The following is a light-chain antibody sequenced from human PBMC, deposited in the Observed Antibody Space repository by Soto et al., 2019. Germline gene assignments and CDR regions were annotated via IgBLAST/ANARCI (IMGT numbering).Light chain of an antibody. V-gene: IGLV1-40*01. CDR1: GSDLGAGYD. CDR2: GNN. CDR3: QSSRRESHV. Sequence: QSVLTQPPSVSGAPGQRVTISCTGSGSDLGAGYDVHWYQQLPGRAPKLLIYGNNQRPSGVPDRFSGSKSGSSASLDIIGLQAEDEADYFCQSSRRESHVFGTGTKVTVL. J-gene: IGLJ1*01.